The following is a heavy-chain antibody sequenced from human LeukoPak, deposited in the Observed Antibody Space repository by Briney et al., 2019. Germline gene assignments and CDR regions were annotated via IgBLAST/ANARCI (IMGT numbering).Heavy chain of an antibody. Sequence: GGSLRLSCAASGFTFSSYAMSWVRQAPGKGLEWVSAISSGGSSTYYADSVKGRFTISRDNSKNTLYLQMNSLRPEDTAVYYCATWSYSSSWEDFDCWGQGTLVTVSS. J-gene: IGHJ4*01. D-gene: IGHD6-13*01. CDR3: ATWSYSSSWEDFDC. CDR1: GFTFSSYA. CDR2: ISSGGSST. V-gene: IGHV3-23*01.